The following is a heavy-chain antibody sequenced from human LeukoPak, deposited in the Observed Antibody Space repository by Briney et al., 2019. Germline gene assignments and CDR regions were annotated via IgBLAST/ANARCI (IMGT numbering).Heavy chain of an antibody. J-gene: IGHJ4*02. Sequence: ASVKVSCKASGYTFTSYGISWVRQAPGQGLEWMGWISAYNGNTNYAQKLQGRVTMTTDTSTSTAYMELRSLRSDDTAVYYCAREGALVVPADLREEQWLPEDYFDYWGQGTLVTVSS. CDR2: ISAYNGNT. CDR1: GYTFTSYG. V-gene: IGHV1-18*01. CDR3: AREGALVVPADLREEQWLPEDYFDY. D-gene: IGHD2-2*01.